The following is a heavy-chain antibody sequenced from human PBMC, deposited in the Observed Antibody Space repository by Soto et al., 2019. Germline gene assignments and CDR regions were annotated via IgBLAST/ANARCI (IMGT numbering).Heavy chain of an antibody. CDR2: IYYSGRT. Sequence: PSDTLSLTCIVSGESISSSSYYWGWIRQPPGKGLEWIGSIYYSGRTYYNPSFKSRVTISMDTSKNQFSLKLSSVTATDTAVYYCARQRTTVVTQAYFDHWGQGALVTVSS. D-gene: IGHD2-21*02. J-gene: IGHJ4*02. V-gene: IGHV4-39*01. CDR3: ARQRTTVVTQAYFDH. CDR1: GESISSSSYY.